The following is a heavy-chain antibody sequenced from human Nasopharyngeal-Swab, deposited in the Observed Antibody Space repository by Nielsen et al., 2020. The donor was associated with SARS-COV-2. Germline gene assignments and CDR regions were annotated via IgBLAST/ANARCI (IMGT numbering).Heavy chain of an antibody. D-gene: IGHD3-16*01. J-gene: IGHJ5*02. Sequence: GESLKISCAASGFTFSDYYMSWIRQAPGKGLEWVSYISSSSSYTDYADSVKGRFTISRDNAKNSLYLQMDNLRAEDTAVYYCARGGSSLGANLEDPWGQGTLVIVSS. V-gene: IGHV3-11*05. CDR3: ARGGSSLGANLEDP. CDR2: ISSSSSYT. CDR1: GFTFSDYY.